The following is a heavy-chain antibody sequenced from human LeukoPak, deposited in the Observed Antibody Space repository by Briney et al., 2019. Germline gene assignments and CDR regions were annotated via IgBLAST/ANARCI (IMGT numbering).Heavy chain of an antibody. D-gene: IGHD2-2*02. V-gene: IGHV3-48*01. J-gene: IGHJ3*01. CDR1: GFTFSSYS. Sequence: PGGSLRLSCAASGFTFSSYSMNWVRQAPGKGLEWVSYISSSSSTIYYADSVRGRFAISRDNGYNSLYLQMNSLRAEDTAVYYCARGIAPSAIPDAFDFWGLGAMVTVSS. CDR2: ISSSSSTI. CDR3: ARGIAPSAIPDAFDF.